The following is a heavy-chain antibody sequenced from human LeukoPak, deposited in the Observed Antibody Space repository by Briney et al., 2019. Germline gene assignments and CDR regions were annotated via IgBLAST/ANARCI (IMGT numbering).Heavy chain of an antibody. D-gene: IGHD4-17*01. CDR1: GFTFSSYS. CDR2: ISSSSSTI. Sequence: GGSLRLSCTASGFTFSSYSMNWVRQAPGKGLEWVSYISSSSSTIYYADSVKGRFTISRDNAKNSLYLQMNSPRAEDTAVYYCARDRDDYGDYFWFDPWGQGTLVTVSS. J-gene: IGHJ5*02. CDR3: ARDRDDYGDYFWFDP. V-gene: IGHV3-48*04.